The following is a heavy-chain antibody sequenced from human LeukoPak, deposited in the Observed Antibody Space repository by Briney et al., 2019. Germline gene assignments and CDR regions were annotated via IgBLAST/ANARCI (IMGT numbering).Heavy chain of an antibody. V-gene: IGHV3-23*01. D-gene: IGHD3-10*02. CDR1: GFTFSNYG. J-gene: IGHJ6*04. Sequence: GGSLRLSCAASGFTFSNYGMSWVRQAPGKGLEWVSGISGSGGSTYYADSVKGRFTISRDNSKNTLYLQMNSPRAEDTAVYYCAELGITMIGGVWGKGTTVTISS. CDR3: AELGITMIGGV. CDR2: ISGSGGST.